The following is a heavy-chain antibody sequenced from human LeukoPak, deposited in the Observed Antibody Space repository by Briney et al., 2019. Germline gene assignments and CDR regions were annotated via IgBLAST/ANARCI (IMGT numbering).Heavy chain of an antibody. Sequence: SETLSLTCAVYGGSFSGYYWSWVRQPPGKGLEWVGEINHSGSTKYNPSRKSRVTISVDTSKNQFSLKLSSVTAADTAVYYCARGVVVVVAATGEAEYFQHWGQGTLVTVSS. CDR1: GGSFSGYY. J-gene: IGHJ1*01. CDR2: INHSGST. V-gene: IGHV4-34*01. D-gene: IGHD2-15*01. CDR3: ARGVVVVVAATGEAEYFQH.